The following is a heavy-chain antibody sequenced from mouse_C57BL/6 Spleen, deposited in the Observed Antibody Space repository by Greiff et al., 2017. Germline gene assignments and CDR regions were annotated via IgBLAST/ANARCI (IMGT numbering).Heavy chain of an antibody. CDR3: ARIRGGSSYDYYAMDY. CDR2: IWWDDDK. CDR1: GFSLSTFGMG. Sequence: QVTLKESGPGILQPSQTLSLTCSFSGFSLSTFGMGVGWIRQPSGKGLEWLAHIWWDDDKYYNPALKSRLTISKDTSKNQVFLKIANVDTADTATYYCARIRGGSSYDYYAMDYWGQGTSVTVSS. D-gene: IGHD1-1*01. J-gene: IGHJ4*01. V-gene: IGHV8-8*01.